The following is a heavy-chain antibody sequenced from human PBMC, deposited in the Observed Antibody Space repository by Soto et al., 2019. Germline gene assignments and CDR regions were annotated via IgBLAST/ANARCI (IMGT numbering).Heavy chain of an antibody. V-gene: IGHV4-30-4*01. D-gene: IGHD4-17*01. J-gene: IGHJ4*02. CDR2: IYYSGST. CDR3: ASSLAYGDYVTDY. Sequence: ASETLSLTCTVSGGSISSGDYYWSWIRQPPGKGLEWIGYIYYSGSTYYNPSLKSRVTISVDTSKNQFSLKLSSVTAADTAVYYCASSLAYGDYVTDYWGQGTLVTVSS. CDR1: GGSISSGDYY.